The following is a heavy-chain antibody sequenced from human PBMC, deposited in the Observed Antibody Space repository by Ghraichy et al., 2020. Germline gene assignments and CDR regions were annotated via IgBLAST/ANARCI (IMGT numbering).Heavy chain of an antibody. Sequence: GGSLRLSCAASGFTFSSYSMNWVRQAPGKGLEWVSSISSSSSYIYYADSVKGRFTISRDNAKNSLYLQMNSLRAEDTAVYYCARDQGGSWQYYYYYYGMDVWGQGTTVTVSS. CDR3: ARDQGGSWQYYYYYYGMDV. D-gene: IGHD1-26*01. CDR2: ISSSSSYI. J-gene: IGHJ6*02. CDR1: GFTFSSYS. V-gene: IGHV3-21*01.